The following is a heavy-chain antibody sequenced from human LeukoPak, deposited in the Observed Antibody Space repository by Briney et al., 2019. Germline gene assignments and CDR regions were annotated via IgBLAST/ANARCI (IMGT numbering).Heavy chain of an antibody. D-gene: IGHD6-19*01. CDR1: GFTFSSYA. CDR3: ARLPNYTTGWLNWFDP. CDR2: ISASGNST. J-gene: IGHJ5*02. Sequence: GGSLRLSCAASGFTFSSYAMSWVRQAPGKGLEWVSGISASGNSTYYADSVKGRFTISRDNSKNTLYLRMNSQRAEDTALYYCARLPNYTTGWLNWFDPWGQGTLVTVSS. V-gene: IGHV3-23*01.